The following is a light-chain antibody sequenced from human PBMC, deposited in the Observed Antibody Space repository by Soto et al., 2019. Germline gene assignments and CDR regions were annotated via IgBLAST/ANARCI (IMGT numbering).Light chain of an antibody. V-gene: IGKV1-5*01. CDR2: DAS. CDR3: QHCASYWA. Sequence: DIQMTQSPSTLSASLGDRVTITCRASRSIDRWLAWYQQKPGRAPKLLISDASTLEHGVPSRFSGGGSGTEFTLTIINLHADDFATYYCQHCASYWAFGPGTRVE. CDR1: RSIDRW. J-gene: IGKJ1*01.